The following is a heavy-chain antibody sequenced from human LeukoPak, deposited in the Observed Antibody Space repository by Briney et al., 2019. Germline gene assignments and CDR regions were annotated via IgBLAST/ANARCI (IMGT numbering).Heavy chain of an antibody. CDR3: ARVGSESVYYYYGMDV. V-gene: IGHV3-11*01. CDR2: ISSSGSTI. CDR1: GFTFSDYY. D-gene: IGHD6-19*01. Sequence: GGSLRLSCAASGFTFSDYYMSWIRQAPGKGLEWVSYISSSGSTIYYADSVKGRFTISRDNAKNSLYLQMNSLRAEDTAVYYCARVGSESVYYYYGMDVWGQGTTVTVSS. J-gene: IGHJ6*02.